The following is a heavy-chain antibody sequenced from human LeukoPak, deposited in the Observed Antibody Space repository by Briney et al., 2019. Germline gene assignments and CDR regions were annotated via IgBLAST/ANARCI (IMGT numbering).Heavy chain of an antibody. CDR3: AKGHRAIAAAGTWFDP. CDR2: ISGSGGST. D-gene: IGHD6-13*01. J-gene: IGHJ5*02. CDR1: GFTFSSYA. Sequence: HPGGSLRLSCAASGFTFSSYAMSWVRQAPGKGLEWVSAISGSGGSTYYADSVKGRFTISRDNSKNTLYLQMNSLRAEDTAVYYCAKGHRAIAAAGTWFDPWGQGTLVTVSS. V-gene: IGHV3-23*01.